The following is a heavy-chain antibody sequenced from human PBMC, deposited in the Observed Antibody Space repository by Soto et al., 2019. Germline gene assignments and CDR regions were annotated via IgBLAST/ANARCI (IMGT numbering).Heavy chain of an antibody. J-gene: IGHJ4*02. Sequence: GGSLRLSCAASGFTFSSYSMNWVRQAPGKGLEWVSYISSSSSTIYYADSVKGRFTISRDNAKNSLYLQMNSLRAEDTAVYYCARDLVRGVKKSFDYWGQGTLVTVSS. V-gene: IGHV3-48*01. CDR1: GFTFSSYS. CDR2: ISSSSSTI. CDR3: ARDLVRGVKKSFDY. D-gene: IGHD3-10*01.